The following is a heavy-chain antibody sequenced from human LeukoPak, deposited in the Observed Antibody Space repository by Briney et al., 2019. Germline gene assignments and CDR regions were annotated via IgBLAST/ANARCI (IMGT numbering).Heavy chain of an antibody. J-gene: IGHJ4*02. Sequence: GGSLRLSCAASGFTFSSYAMSWVRQAPGKGLEWVSAISGSGGSTYYGDSVKGRFTISRDNSKNMLYLQMTSLRVEDTATYYCVKNSGIWSFWGRGTLAAVSS. CDR2: ISGSGGST. V-gene: IGHV3-23*01. CDR1: GFTFSSYA. D-gene: IGHD1-26*01. CDR3: VKNSGIWSF.